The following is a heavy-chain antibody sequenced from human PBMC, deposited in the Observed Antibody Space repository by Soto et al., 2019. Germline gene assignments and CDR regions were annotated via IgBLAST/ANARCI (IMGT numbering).Heavy chain of an antibody. J-gene: IGHJ4*02. Sequence: GGSLRLSCAASGFTFSSYAMSWVRQAPGKGLEWVSAISGSGGSTYYADSVKGRFTIARDNSKNTLYLQMNSLRAEDTAVYYCANGGLSSPYPESYWGQGTLVTVSS. CDR1: GFTFSSYA. CDR3: ANGGLSSPYPESY. CDR2: ISGSGGST. V-gene: IGHV3-23*01. D-gene: IGHD3-16*01.